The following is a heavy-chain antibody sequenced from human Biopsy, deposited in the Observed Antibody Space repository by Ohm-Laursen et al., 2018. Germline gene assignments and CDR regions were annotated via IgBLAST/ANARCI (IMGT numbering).Heavy chain of an antibody. D-gene: IGHD3-9*01. V-gene: IGHV1-46*01. CDR3: ARDETGSSVFGPYYYGMDV. J-gene: IGHJ6*02. Sequence: ASVKVSCKASGYSFTKYYINWVRQAPGQGLEWMGIINPTGGTTSYAEKFQGRVTLTRDTSTGTVYLELNSLIYGDTALYYCARDETGSSVFGPYYYGMDVWGQGTTVTVSS. CDR2: INPTGGTT. CDR1: GYSFTKYY.